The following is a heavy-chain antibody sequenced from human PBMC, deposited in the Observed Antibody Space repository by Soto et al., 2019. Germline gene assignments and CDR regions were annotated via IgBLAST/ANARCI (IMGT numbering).Heavy chain of an antibody. CDR2: IIPIFGTV. V-gene: IGHV1-69*13. J-gene: IGHJ5*02. CDR1: GGTFSNYP. CDR3: ARGVAGPLHWFDP. Sequence: SVKVSCKASGGTFSNYPISWVRQAPGQGLEWMGGIIPIFGTVNYAQKFQGRVTITADESTSTAYMELSSLRSEDTAVYYCARGVAGPLHWFDPWGQGTLVTVSS. D-gene: IGHD6-19*01.